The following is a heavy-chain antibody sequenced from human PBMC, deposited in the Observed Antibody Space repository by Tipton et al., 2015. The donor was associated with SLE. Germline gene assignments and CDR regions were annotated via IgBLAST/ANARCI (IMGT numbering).Heavy chain of an antibody. V-gene: IGHV4-38-2*02. Sequence: TLSLTCTVSGFSLNSGYYWGWIRQPPGKGLEWIGSIYHSGNSYYNPSLKSRLSMSIDTSKNQVSLKLSSVTAADTAVYYCARDLGRLYFDYWGQGTLVTASS. CDR2: IYHSGNS. CDR3: ARDLGRLYFDY. J-gene: IGHJ4*02. CDR1: GFSLNSGYY. D-gene: IGHD3-16*01.